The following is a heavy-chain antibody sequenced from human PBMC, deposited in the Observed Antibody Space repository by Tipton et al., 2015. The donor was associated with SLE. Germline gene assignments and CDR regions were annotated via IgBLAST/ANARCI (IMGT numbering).Heavy chain of an antibody. CDR3: ARGRLWLHY. CDR2: IYYTGSS. CDR1: GFTFEDYA. J-gene: IGHJ4*02. V-gene: IGHV4-59*01. D-gene: IGHD5-18*01. Sequence: LRLSCAASGFTFEDYAMHWVRQAPGKGLEWIGYIYYTGSSSYNPSLKSRVTMSIDTSKNQFSLKLTSVTAAYTAVYYCARGRLWLHYRGQGTLVAVSA.